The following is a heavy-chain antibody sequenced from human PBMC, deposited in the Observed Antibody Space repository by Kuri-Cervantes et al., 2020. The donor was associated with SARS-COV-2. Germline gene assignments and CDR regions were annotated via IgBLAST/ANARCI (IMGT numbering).Heavy chain of an antibody. CDR1: GFIFSNYG. V-gene: IGHV3-30*02. Sequence: GGSLRLSCAASGFIFSNYGMFWVRQAPGKGLEWVAVIWYDGSNKFYADSVKGRFSISRDNSKNTLYLQMNSLRAEDTSVYYCAKDSRNWGVLDYWGQGTLVTVSS. CDR2: IWYDGSNK. CDR3: AKDSRNWGVLDY. D-gene: IGHD7-27*01. J-gene: IGHJ4*02.